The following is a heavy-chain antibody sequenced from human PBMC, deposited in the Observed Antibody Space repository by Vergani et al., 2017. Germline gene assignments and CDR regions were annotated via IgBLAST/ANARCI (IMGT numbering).Heavy chain of an antibody. J-gene: IGHJ5*02. CDR3: AADAQIGDRVTILGVASTFDP. D-gene: IGHD3-3*01. CDR1: GFTFTSSA. CDR2: IVVGSGNT. Sequence: QMQLVQSGPEVKKPGTSVKVSCKASGFTFTSSAVQWVRQARGQRLEWIGWIVVGSGNTNYAQKFQERVTITRDMSTSTAYMELSSLRSEDTAVYYCAADAQIGDRVTILGVASTFDPWGQGTLVTVSS. V-gene: IGHV1-58*01.